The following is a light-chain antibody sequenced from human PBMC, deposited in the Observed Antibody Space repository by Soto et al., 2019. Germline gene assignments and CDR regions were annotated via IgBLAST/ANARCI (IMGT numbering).Light chain of an antibody. CDR3: QQYGSSPLT. J-gene: IGKJ4*01. CDR2: GAS. CDR1: QSVTTQ. V-gene: IGKV3-20*01. Sequence: IVLTQSPGTLSLSPGETATLSCRASQSVTTQLAWYQQKRGRAPRLIIHGASSRATGIPDRFSGSGSGTDFTLTISRLEPEDFAVYYCQQYGSSPLTFGGGTKVDIK.